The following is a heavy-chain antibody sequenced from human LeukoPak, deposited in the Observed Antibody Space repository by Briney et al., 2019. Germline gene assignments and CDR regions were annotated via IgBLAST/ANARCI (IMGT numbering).Heavy chain of an antibody. J-gene: IGHJ4*02. CDR1: GFSFSNYW. V-gene: IGHV3-7*01. CDR3: ATDKDWTYLDY. Sequence: GGSLRLSCAASGFSFSNYWMSWVRQAPGKGLEWVANIKQDGSMKGYVDSVKGRFTISRDNAKNSLYLQMNSLRADDTAVYYCATDKDWTYLDYWGQGTLVTVSS. CDR2: IKQDGSMK. D-gene: IGHD3/OR15-3a*01.